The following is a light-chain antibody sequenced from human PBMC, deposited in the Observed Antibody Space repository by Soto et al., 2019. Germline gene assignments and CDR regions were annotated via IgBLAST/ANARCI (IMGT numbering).Light chain of an antibody. CDR1: NSNLGAGFD. CDR3: HSYDTSLSAVV. V-gene: IGLV1-40*01. CDR2: VNN. Sequence: QSVLTQPPSVSGALGQRVTISCTGSNSNLGAGFDVHWYQKLPGTAPKLLIYVNNNRPSGVPDRFSGSKSVTSASLAITGLQAEDEADYYCHSYDTSLSAVVFGGGTKLTVL. J-gene: IGLJ2*01.